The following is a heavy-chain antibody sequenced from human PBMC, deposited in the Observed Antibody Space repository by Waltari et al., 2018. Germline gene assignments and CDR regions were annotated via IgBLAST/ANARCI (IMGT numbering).Heavy chain of an antibody. J-gene: IGHJ4*02. D-gene: IGHD6-6*01. V-gene: IGHV7-4-1*02. Sequence: QVQLVHSGSELKKPGASVKVSCEASGYTFTSYAMHWVRQAPGQGLEWMAWINTNTGNPTYAQGFTGRFVFSLDTSVNTAYLQISSLKAEDSAVYYCAREGDSSSDPFHYWGQGTLVTVSS. CDR3: AREGDSSSDPFHY. CDR2: INTNTGNP. CDR1: GYTFTSYA.